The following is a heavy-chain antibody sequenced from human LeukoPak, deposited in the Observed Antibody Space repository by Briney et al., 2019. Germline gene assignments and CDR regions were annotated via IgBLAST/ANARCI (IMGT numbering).Heavy chain of an antibody. CDR1: GFPFSDYS. V-gene: IGHV3-48*04. J-gene: IGHJ4*02. CDR2: IGISSGNT. D-gene: IGHD1-1*01. Sequence: GGSLRLSCTASGFPFSDYSMNWVRQAPGKGLEWISYIGISSGNTKYVDSVKGRFTISADNAKNSLYLQMNSLRVEDTAVYYCARDHNYAFDNWGQGTLVSVS. CDR3: ARDHNYAFDN.